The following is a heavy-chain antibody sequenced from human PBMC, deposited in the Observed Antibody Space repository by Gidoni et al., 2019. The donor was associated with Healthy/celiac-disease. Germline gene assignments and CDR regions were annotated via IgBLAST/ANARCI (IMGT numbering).Heavy chain of an antibody. J-gene: IGHJ4*02. D-gene: IGHD2-21*02. CDR2: INPSGGST. V-gene: IGHV1-46*01. Sequence: QVQLVQSGAEVKKPGASVKVSCKASGYTFTSYYMHWVRQAPGQGLEWMGIINPSGGSTSYAQKFQGRVTMTRDTSTSTVYMELSSLRSEDTAVYYCARDGGDCGGDCYSPDYWGQGTLVTVSS. CDR1: GYTFTSYY. CDR3: ARDGGDCGGDCYSPDY.